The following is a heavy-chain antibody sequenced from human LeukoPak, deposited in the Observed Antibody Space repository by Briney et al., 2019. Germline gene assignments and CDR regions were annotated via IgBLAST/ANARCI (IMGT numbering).Heavy chain of an antibody. CDR3: ATARSELAAPGDFDY. CDR2: FDPEDGKT. V-gene: IGHV1-24*01. D-gene: IGHD6-6*01. Sequence: ASVKVSCKVSGYTLTELSMHWVRQAPGKGLEWMGGFDPEDGKTIYAQKFQGRVTMTEDTSTDTAYMELSSLRSEDTAVYYCATARSELAAPGDFDYWGQGTLVTVSS. CDR1: GYTLTELS. J-gene: IGHJ4*02.